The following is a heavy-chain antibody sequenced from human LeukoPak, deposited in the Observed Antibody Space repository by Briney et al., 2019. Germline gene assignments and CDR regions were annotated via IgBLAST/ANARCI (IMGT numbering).Heavy chain of an antibody. Sequence: PSETLSLTCTVSGGSISSYYWSWIRQSPGKELEWIGYIYYSGSTNYNPSLKSRVTISVDTSKNQFSLKLSSVTAADTAVYYCARARDYDTYYMDVWGKGTTVTISS. CDR2: IYYSGST. V-gene: IGHV4-59*01. D-gene: IGHD3-22*01. J-gene: IGHJ6*03. CDR3: ARARDYDTYYMDV. CDR1: GGSISSYY.